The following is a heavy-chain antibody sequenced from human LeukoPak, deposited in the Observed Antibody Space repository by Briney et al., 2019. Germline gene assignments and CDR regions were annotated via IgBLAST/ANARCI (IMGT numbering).Heavy chain of an antibody. CDR2: ISRSHTTI. V-gene: IGHV3-48*03. CDR1: GFSFSTSE. J-gene: IGHJ4*02. D-gene: IGHD2-15*01. Sequence: PGGSLRLSCAASGFSFSTSEMNWVRQAPGKGLEWVAYISRSHTTIYYADSVKVRFNISRDTANNFLYLQLNSLRVEDTAVYYCARGGGYCRGGTCCCLYFDYWGQGILAAVTS. CDR3: ARGGGYCRGGTCCCLYFDY.